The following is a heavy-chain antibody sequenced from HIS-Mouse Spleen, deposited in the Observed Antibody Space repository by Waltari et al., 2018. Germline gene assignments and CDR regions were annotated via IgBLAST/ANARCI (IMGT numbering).Heavy chain of an antibody. V-gene: IGHV4-39*07. CDR1: GGYIRSRSYY. D-gene: IGHD3-3*02. CDR2: IYYSGST. Sequence: QLQLQESGPGLVKPSETLSLTCTVPGGYIRSRSYYWGWIRQPPGKGLEWIGSIYYSGSTYYNPSLKSRVTISVDTSKNQFSLKLSSVTAADTAVYYCARVTLAEYFQHWGQGTLVTVSS. CDR3: ARVTLAEYFQH. J-gene: IGHJ1*01.